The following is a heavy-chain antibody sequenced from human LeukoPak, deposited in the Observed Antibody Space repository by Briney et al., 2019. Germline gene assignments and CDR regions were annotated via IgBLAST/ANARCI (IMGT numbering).Heavy chain of an antibody. D-gene: IGHD6-19*01. J-gene: IGHJ3*02. V-gene: IGHV4-59*01. Sequence: SETLSLTCTVSGGSISSYYWSWIRQPPGKGLEWIGYTYYSGSTNYNPSLKSRVTISVDTSKNQFSLKLSSVTAADTAVYYCASSSSGWTDAFDIWGQGTMVTVSS. CDR3: ASSSSGWTDAFDI. CDR1: GGSISSYY. CDR2: TYYSGST.